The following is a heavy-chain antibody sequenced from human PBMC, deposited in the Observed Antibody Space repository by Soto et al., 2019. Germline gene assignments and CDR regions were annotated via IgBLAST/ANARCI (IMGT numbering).Heavy chain of an antibody. Sequence: PGGSLRLSCATSGFTFSGYSMHWFRQAPGKGLEWVAVTSSDGGTKFYADSVKGRFTVSRDNSKNTLYLQMNSLRAEDTAVYFCAREVVLTTCYFDNWGQGISVTVSS. CDR1: GFTFSGYS. D-gene: IGHD1-1*01. CDR2: TSSDGGTK. J-gene: IGHJ4*02. CDR3: AREVVLTTCYFDN. V-gene: IGHV3-30-3*01.